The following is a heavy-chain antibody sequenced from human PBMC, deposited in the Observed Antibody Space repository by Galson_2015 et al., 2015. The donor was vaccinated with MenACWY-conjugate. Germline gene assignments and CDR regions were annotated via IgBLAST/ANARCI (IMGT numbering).Heavy chain of an antibody. CDR1: GFTFSDYY. J-gene: IGHJ4*02. V-gene: IGHV3-11*03. CDR2: ISSSSSYT. D-gene: IGHD4-17*01. Sequence: SLRLSCAASGFTFSDYYMSWIRQAPGQGLEWVSYISSSSSYTNYADSVKGRFTIARDNAKNSLYLQMNSLRAEDTAVYYCARRSTVTALGGFDYWGQGTLVTVSS. CDR3: ARRSTVTALGGFDY.